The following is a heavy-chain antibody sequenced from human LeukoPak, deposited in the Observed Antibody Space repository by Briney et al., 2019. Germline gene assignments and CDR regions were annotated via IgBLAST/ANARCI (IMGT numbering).Heavy chain of an antibody. J-gene: IGHJ4*02. Sequence: GGSLRLSCVASGFTFSSYGMSWVRQAPGKGLEWVSAISGSDDSTHYADSVRGRFTISRDVSKNTLFLQMNSLRAEDTALYYCTKAKYYHFDYWGQGTLVTVSS. D-gene: IGHD3-16*01. CDR3: TKAKYYHFDY. CDR1: GFTFSSYG. V-gene: IGHV3-23*01. CDR2: ISGSDDST.